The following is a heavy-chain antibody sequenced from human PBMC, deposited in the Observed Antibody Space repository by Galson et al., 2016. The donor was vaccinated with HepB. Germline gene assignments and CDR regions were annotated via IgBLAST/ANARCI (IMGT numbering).Heavy chain of an antibody. CDR3: ARGGVDDDILTGYSLLYYYYPMDV. J-gene: IGHJ6*02. D-gene: IGHD3-9*01. CDR1: GFTFDTYT. CDR2: ISSSSSYK. Sequence: SLRLSCAASGFTFDTYTMNWVRQAPGKGLEWVSSISSSSSYKYYADSVKGRFTVSRDNARNLLFVQMNSLRAEDTAVYYCARGGVDDDILTGYSLLYYYYPMDVWGQGTTVTVSS. V-gene: IGHV3-21*01.